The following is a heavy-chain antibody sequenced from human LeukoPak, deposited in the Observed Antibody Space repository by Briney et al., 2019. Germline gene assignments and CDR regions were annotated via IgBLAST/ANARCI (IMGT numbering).Heavy chain of an antibody. CDR2: IYSGGAT. D-gene: IGHD3-9*01. V-gene: IGHV3-66*04. CDR3: ARLHYDVLTGPFDY. J-gene: IGHJ4*02. Sequence: PGGSLRLSCAASGFILSNCAMTWVRQAPGKGLEWVSIIYSGGATFYADSVKGRFTISRENSKNTLWLQMNSLRAEDTAVYYCARLHYDVLTGPFDYWGQGTLVTVSS. CDR1: GFILSNCA.